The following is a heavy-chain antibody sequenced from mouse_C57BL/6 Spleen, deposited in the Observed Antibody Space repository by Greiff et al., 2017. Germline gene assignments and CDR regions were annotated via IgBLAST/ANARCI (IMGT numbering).Heavy chain of an antibody. CDR2: IHPNSGST. Sequence: QVQLQQSGAELVKPGASVKLSCKASGYTFTSYWMHWVKQRPGQGLEWIGMIHPNSGSTNYNEKFKSKATLTVDKSSSTAYMQLSSLTSEDSAVYYCARSDGSSYVGYFDVWGTGTTVTVSS. CDR1: GYTFTSYW. V-gene: IGHV1-64*01. CDR3: ARSDGSSYVGYFDV. J-gene: IGHJ1*03. D-gene: IGHD1-1*01.